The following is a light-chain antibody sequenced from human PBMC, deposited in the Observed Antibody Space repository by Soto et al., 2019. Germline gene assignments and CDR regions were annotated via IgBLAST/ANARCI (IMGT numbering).Light chain of an antibody. J-gene: IGLJ3*02. CDR2: FNS. Sequence: QSVLTQPPSVSGAPGKRVTISCDGSSSNIGAGYDVHWYQQLPGTAPALLMYFNSNRPSGVSDRFSGSKSATSASLAITGLQAEDEADYYCQSYDNSLRAWVFGGGTKLTVL. CDR1: SSNIGAGYD. CDR3: QSYDNSLRAWV. V-gene: IGLV1-40*01.